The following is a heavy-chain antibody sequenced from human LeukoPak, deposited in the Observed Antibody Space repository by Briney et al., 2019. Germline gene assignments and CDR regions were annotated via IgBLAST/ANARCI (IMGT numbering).Heavy chain of an antibody. Sequence: ASVKVSCKASGYTFTSYYMHWVRQAPGQGLEWMGWINPNSGGTNYAQKFQGRVTMTRDTSISTAYMELSRLRSDDTAVYYCARDQGWFGELLGIWGQGTMVTVSS. J-gene: IGHJ3*02. D-gene: IGHD3-10*01. CDR1: GYTFTSYY. CDR3: ARDQGWFGELLGI. V-gene: IGHV1-2*02. CDR2: INPNSGGT.